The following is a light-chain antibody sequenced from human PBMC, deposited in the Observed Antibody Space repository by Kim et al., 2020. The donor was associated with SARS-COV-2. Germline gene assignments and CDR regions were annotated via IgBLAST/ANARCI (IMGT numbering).Light chain of an antibody. CDR1: SSDVGYYKY. Sequence: GQSVTISCTGTSSDVGYYKYVSWYQQHPGKAPKLMIYDVSERPSGVPDRFSGSKSGNTASLTISGLQAEDEADYYCCSYAGSYILLYGGGTQLTVL. J-gene: IGLJ3*02. V-gene: IGLV2-11*03. CDR3: CSYAGSYILL. CDR2: DVS.